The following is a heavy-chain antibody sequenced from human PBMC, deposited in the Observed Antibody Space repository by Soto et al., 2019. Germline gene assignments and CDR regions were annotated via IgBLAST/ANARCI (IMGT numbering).Heavy chain of an antibody. CDR2: ISAYNGYP. V-gene: IGHV1-18*04. CDR1: GYIFTNYG. CDR3: ARWSSGALYEY. J-gene: IGHJ4*02. Sequence: QINLVQSGAEVRKPGASVNVSCKTSGYIFTNYGVSWVRQAPGEGLEVVAWISAYNGYPKYGQRFQGRVTLSTDPSTTTGYMELRNLRFDDTAVYYCARWSSGALYEYWGQGTLLTVSS.